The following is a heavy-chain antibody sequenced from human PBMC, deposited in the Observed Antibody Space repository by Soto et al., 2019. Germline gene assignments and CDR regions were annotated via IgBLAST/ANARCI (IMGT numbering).Heavy chain of an antibody. CDR1: GFTFSDNW. Sequence: PGGSLRLSCAASGFTFSDNWMHWVRQAPGKGLVWVAVISFDGSNKYYADSVKGRFTISRDNSKNTLYLQMNSLRAEDTAVYYCAQDRRTFGIFWGQGTLVTVSS. V-gene: IGHV3-30*18. CDR3: AQDRRTFGIF. D-gene: IGHD3-10*01. J-gene: IGHJ4*02. CDR2: ISFDGSNK.